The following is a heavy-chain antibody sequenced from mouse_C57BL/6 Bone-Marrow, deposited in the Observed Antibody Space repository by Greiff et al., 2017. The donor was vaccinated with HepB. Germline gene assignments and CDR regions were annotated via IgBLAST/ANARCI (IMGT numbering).Heavy chain of an antibody. Sequence: EVQVVESGPGLVKPSQSLSLTCSVTGYSITSGYYWNWIRQFPGNKLEWMGYISYDGSNNYNPSLKNRISITRDTSKNQFFLKLNSVTTEDTATYYCARRLLFYAMDYWGQGTSVTVSS. CDR1: GYSITSGYY. CDR2: ISYDGSN. D-gene: IGHD1-1*01. V-gene: IGHV3-6*01. CDR3: ARRLLFYAMDY. J-gene: IGHJ4*01.